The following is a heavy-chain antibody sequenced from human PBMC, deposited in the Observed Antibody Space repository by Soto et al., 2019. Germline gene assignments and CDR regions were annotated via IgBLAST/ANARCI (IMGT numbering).Heavy chain of an antibody. CDR2: IYHSGST. V-gene: IGHV4-4*02. J-gene: IGHJ5*02. D-gene: IGHD3-10*01. CDR3: AKGVYGSGSPNWFDP. Sequence: SETLSLTCAVSGGSISSGYWWSWVRQPPGKGLEWIGEIYHSGSTNYNPSLKSRVTISLDKSKNQFSLNLSSVTAADTAVYYCAKGVYGSGSPNWFDPWGQGTLVTVPQ. CDR1: GGSISSGYW.